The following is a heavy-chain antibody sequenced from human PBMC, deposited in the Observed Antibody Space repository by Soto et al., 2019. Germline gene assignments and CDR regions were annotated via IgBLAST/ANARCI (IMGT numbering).Heavy chain of an antibody. CDR2: IYPGDSDT. D-gene: IGHD3-3*01. J-gene: IGHJ3*02. Sequence: GESLKISCKGSGYSFTSYWIGWVRQMPGEGLEWMGIIYPGDSDTRYSPSFQGQVTISADKSISTAYLQWSSLKASDTAMYYCARTALNDFWSGYRAFDIWGQGTMVTVSS. CDR3: ARTALNDFWSGYRAFDI. V-gene: IGHV5-51*01. CDR1: GYSFTSYW.